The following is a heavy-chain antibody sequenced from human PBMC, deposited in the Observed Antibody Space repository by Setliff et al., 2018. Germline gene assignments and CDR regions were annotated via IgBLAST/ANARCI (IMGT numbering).Heavy chain of an antibody. CDR1: GDYISSQY. CDR3: ALSDHFPFYYDY. D-gene: IGHD3-3*02. V-gene: IGHV4-59*11. J-gene: IGHJ4*02. CDR2: ISNRGST. Sequence: PSETLSLTCTVSGDYISSQYWSWIRQPPGKGLEWIGYISNRGSTDYHPSLKSRVTISEDTSRSQFSLKLTSVTTADSAVYYCALSDHFPFYYDYWGLGTLVTVSS.